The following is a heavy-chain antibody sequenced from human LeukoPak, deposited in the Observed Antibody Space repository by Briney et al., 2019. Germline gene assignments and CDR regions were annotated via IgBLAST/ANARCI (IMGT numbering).Heavy chain of an antibody. CDR2: NNPSGGST. V-gene: IGHV1-46*02. J-gene: IGHJ5*02. CDR1: GYTINIYY. CDR3: ARGWASVGAKDWFDP. Sequence: ASAKVSCKASGYTINIYYMHRVRQDPGQGLVWRGINNPSGGSTSYAQKFQGRVTMTRDTSTSTVYMELSSLRSEDTAVYYCARGWASVGAKDWFDPWGQGTLVTVSS. D-gene: IGHD1-26*01.